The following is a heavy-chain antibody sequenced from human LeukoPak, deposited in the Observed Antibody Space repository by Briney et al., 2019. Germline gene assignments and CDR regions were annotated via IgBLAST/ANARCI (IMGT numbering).Heavy chain of an antibody. J-gene: IGHJ4*02. CDR2: IGTAGDT. V-gene: IGHV3-13*04. CDR3: VRATAGFDY. Sequence: GGSLRLSCAASGFTFSSCDMHWVRQATGKGLEWVSMIGTAGDTYYPAPVKGRFTISRENAKNSLYLQMNSLRAGDTAVYYCVRATAGFDYWGQGTLVTVSS. CDR1: GFTFSSCD.